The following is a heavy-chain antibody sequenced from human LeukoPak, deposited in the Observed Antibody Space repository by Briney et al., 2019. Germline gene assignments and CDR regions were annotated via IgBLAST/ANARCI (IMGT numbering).Heavy chain of an antibody. V-gene: IGHV3-30-3*01. D-gene: IGHD6-19*01. Sequence: GGSLRLSRAASGFTYSSYAMHCVRQAPGKGLEWVAVISYEGSNKYYADSVKGRLTISRDNSKNTLYLQMHSLRAEDTAVYYCARDLRVAGTRPGEDYRGQGTLVTVSS. CDR1: GFTYSSYA. CDR2: ISYEGSNK. CDR3: ARDLRVAGTRPGEDY. J-gene: IGHJ4*02.